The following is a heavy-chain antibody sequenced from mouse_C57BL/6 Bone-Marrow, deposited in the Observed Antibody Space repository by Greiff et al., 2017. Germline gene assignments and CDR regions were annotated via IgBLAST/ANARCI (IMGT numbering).Heavy chain of an antibody. V-gene: IGHV1-81*01. J-gene: IGHJ1*03. CDR3: AVWYYYGSSNGRYFDV. Sequence: VQLQQSGAELARPGASVKLSCKASGYTFTSYGISWVKQRTGQGLEWIGEIYPRSGNTYYNEKFKGKATLTADKSSSTAYMALRSLTSEGSAVYVGAVWYYYGSSNGRYFDVWGTGTTVTVSS. D-gene: IGHD1-1*01. CDR1: GYTFTSYG. CDR2: IYPRSGNT.